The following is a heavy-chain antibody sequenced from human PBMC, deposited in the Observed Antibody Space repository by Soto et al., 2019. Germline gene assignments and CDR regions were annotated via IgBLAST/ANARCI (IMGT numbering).Heavy chain of an antibody. D-gene: IGHD2-8*01. J-gene: IGHJ5*02. CDR3: AREQCSPLDRYCADGGVDWVDP. V-gene: IGHV3-23*01. Sequence: EVQLLQSGGGLVQPGGSLRLSCEASGFSFTFYAMSWVRQAPGKGLEWVSATSGNGATTFYADSMKGRFTISRDNSRDTLYLQMNRLRAEDTAVYFCAREQCSPLDRYCADGGVDWVDPWGRGTLVTVSS. CDR1: GFSFTFYA. CDR2: TSGNGATT.